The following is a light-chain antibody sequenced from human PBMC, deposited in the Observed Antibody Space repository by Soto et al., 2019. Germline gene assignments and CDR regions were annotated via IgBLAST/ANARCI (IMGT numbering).Light chain of an antibody. CDR2: QAS. CDR1: QSISTW. CDR3: QQYNTYPLT. Sequence: DIQMTQSPSTLSASVGDRVTITCRASQSISTWLAWYQQKPGKAPKLLIYQASSLEGGVPSRFSGSGSGKEFNITISSPQPDDFATYYRQQYNTYPLTFGGGTTVDIK. V-gene: IGKV1-5*03. J-gene: IGKJ4*01.